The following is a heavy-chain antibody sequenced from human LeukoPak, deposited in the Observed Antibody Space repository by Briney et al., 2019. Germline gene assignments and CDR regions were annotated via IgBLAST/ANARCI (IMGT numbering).Heavy chain of an antibody. CDR3: AKRRWDSSVYPNWFDP. Sequence: PGGSLRLSCAASGFTFISYAMSWVRQAPGKGLEWVSAISGSGGSTYYADSVKGRLTISRDNSKNTLYLQMNSLRAEDTAVYYCAKRRWDSSVYPNWFDPWGQGNLVTVSS. D-gene: IGHD3-22*01. CDR2: ISGSGGST. J-gene: IGHJ5*02. V-gene: IGHV3-23*01. CDR1: GFTFISYA.